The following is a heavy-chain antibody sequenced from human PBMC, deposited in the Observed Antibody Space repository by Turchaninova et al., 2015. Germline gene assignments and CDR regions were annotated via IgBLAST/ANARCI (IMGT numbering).Heavy chain of an antibody. Sequence: QLQLQESGPGLVKPSETLSLTCTVSGDSITSTNYSWGWIRQPPGRGLEWVGSIYYLGDTSYNPSLESLVTISVDPSKNQFSLNLKSVTAADTALYYFARYYGPNNWFDPWGQGTLVTVSS. CDR2: IYYLGDT. CDR1: GDSITSTNYS. CDR3: ARYYGPNNWFDP. J-gene: IGHJ5*02. D-gene: IGHD3-10*01. V-gene: IGHV4-39*01.